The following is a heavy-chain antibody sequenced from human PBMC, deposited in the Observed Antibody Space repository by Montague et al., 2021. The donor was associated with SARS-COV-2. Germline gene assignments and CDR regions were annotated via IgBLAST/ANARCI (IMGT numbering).Heavy chain of an antibody. J-gene: IGHJ4*02. Sequence: TLSLTCTVSGGSISSGGYYWSWIRQHPGKGLEWIGYIYYSGSTYYNPSLKSRVTISVDTSKNQFSLKLSSVTAADTAVYYCARTGLLRYLDGLISAPGTQYFFDSWGQGTLVTVSS. CDR3: ARTGLLRYLDGLISAPGTQYFFDS. D-gene: IGHD3-9*01. CDR1: GGSISSGGYY. CDR2: IYYSGST. V-gene: IGHV4-31*03.